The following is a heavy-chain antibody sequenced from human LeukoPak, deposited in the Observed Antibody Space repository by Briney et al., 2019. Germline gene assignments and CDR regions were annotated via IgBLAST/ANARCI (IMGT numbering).Heavy chain of an antibody. V-gene: IGHV3-21*04. CDR1: GFTFSSYS. J-gene: IGHJ6*02. CDR3: AKAGMSYYYGMDV. Sequence: GGSLRLSCAASGFTFSSYSMTWVRQAPGKGLEWVSSISSSSSYIYYADSVKGRFTISRDNAKNSLYLQMNSLRAEDTAVYYCAKAGMSYYYGMDVWGQGTTVTVSS. D-gene: IGHD1-14*01. CDR2: ISSSSSYI.